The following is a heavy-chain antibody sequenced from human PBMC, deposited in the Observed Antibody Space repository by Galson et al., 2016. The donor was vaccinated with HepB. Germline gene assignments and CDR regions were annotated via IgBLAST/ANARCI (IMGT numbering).Heavy chain of an antibody. CDR1: GFTFSNYN. J-gene: IGHJ4*02. D-gene: IGHD3-3*01. V-gene: IGHV3-21*04. CDR2: ISNDNSFI. Sequence: SLRLSCAASGFTFSNYNMNWVRQAPGKGLEWVSSISNDNSFIYYADSGRGRFTISRDNAKNSVYLQMNSLTAADTAMYYCARDLTPNTHDFWSGFDYWGQGTLVTVSS. CDR3: ARDLTPNTHDFWSGFDY.